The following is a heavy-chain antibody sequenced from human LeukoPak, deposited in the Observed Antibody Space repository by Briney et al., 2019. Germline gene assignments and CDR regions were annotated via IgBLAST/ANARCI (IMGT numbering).Heavy chain of an antibody. Sequence: GGSLRLSCAASGFTFSSYAMAWVRQAPGKGLEWVSGISGDAVTIYYADSVKGQFTISRDNSKNTLYLQMSSLRAEDTAVYYCAKRDYYDSSGYFPLFDYWGQGTLVTVSS. CDR1: GFTFSSYA. CDR2: ISGDAVTI. D-gene: IGHD3-22*01. V-gene: IGHV3-23*01. J-gene: IGHJ4*02. CDR3: AKRDYYDSSGYFPLFDY.